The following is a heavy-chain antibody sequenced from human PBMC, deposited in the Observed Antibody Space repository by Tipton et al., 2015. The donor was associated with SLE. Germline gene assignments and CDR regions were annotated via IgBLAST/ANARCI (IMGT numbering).Heavy chain of an antibody. CDR2: VFYSGST. J-gene: IGHJ5*02. CDR3: ASGGYGGNFLGWFDP. D-gene: IGHD4-23*01. CDR1: GGSISSYY. Sequence: TLSLTCTVSGGSISSYYWSWIRQPPGKGLEWIGYVFYSGSTSYNPSLKSRATIPLDTSKNQFSLKLTSVTAADTAFYYCASGGYGGNFLGWFDPWGQGTLVTVSS. V-gene: IGHV4-59*01.